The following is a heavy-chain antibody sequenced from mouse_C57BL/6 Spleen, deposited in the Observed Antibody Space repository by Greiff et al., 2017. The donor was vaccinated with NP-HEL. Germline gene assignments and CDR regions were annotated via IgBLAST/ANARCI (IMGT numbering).Heavy chain of an antibody. V-gene: IGHV1-80*01. CDR1: GYAFSSSW. CDR2: IYPGDGDT. CDR3: AHFSVIADYAMDY. J-gene: IGHJ4*01. D-gene: IGHD1-2*01. Sequence: QVQLQQSGAELVKPGASVKISCKASGYAFSSSWMNWVKQRPGKGLEWIGQIYPGDGDTNYNGKFKGKATLTADKSSSTAYMQLSSLTSEDSAVYFCAHFSVIADYAMDYWGTGTTVTVSS.